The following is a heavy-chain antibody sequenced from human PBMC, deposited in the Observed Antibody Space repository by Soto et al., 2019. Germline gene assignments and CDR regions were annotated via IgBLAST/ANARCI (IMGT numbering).Heavy chain of an antibody. D-gene: IGHD2-15*01. CDR1: GFTFSSYA. J-gene: IGHJ4*02. CDR2: ISGSGGST. V-gene: IGHV3-23*01. Sequence: EVQLLESGGGLVQPGGSLRLSCAASGFTFSSYAMSWVRQAPGKGLEWVSAISGSGGSTYYADSVKGRFTISRDNSKNTLYLQMNSLRAEDTAVYYWSKGAYCSGGSCYSDYFDYWGQGTLVTVSS. CDR3: SKGAYCSGGSCYSDYFDY.